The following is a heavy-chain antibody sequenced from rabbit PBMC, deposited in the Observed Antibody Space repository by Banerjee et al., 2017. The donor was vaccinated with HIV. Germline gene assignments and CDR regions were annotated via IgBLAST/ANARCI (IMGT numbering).Heavy chain of an antibody. Sequence: QEQLEESGGDLVKPEGSLTLTCTASAFSFSNKYVMCWVRQAPGKGLEWIACINTSSGDTVYATWAKGRFTISKASWTTVTLQMTSLTAADTASYFCARDFAGVIGWNFNLWGPGTLVTVS. J-gene: IGHJ4*01. CDR2: INTSSGDT. CDR1: AFSFSNKYV. V-gene: IGHV1S45*01. CDR3: ARDFAGVIGWNFNL. D-gene: IGHD4-2*01.